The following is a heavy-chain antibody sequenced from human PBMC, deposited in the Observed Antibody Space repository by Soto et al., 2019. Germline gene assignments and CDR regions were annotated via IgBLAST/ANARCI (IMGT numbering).Heavy chain of an antibody. V-gene: IGHV3-21*01. CDR2: ISSSSSYI. D-gene: IGHD3-16*02. Sequence: EVQLVESGGGLVKPGGSLRLSCAASGFTFSSYSMNWVRQAPGKGLEWVSSISSSSSYIYYADSVKGRFTISRDNAKNSLYLQMNSLRAEDTAVYYCARHPEYYDYIWGSYRQFDYWGQGTLVTVSS. CDR1: GFTFSSYS. J-gene: IGHJ4*02. CDR3: ARHPEYYDYIWGSYRQFDY.